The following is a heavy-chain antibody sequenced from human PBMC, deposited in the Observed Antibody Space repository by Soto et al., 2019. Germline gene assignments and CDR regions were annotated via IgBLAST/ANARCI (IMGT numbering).Heavy chain of an antibody. CDR2: IYSADNT. Sequence: HPGGSLRLSCAASGVSVSSNDMSWVRQAPGKGLECVSIIYSADNTFYVDSVKGRFIISRDNSKNTVYLQMNSLRADDTAVYYCARGSLYWGQGTLVTVSS. V-gene: IGHV3-66*01. CDR1: GVSVSSND. CDR3: ARGSLY. J-gene: IGHJ4*01.